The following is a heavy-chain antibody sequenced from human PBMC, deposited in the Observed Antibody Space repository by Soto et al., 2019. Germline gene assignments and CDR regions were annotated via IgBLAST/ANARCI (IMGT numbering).Heavy chain of an antibody. D-gene: IGHD5-18*01. CDR3: ARRGLRGYSYGAHNWFDP. J-gene: IGHJ5*02. CDR1: GGSFSGYY. V-gene: IGHV4-34*01. Sequence: PSETLSLTSAVYGGSFSGYYWSWIRQPPGKGLEWIGEINHSGSTNYNPSLKSRVTISVDTSKNQFSLKLSSATAADTAVYYCARRGLRGYSYGAHNWFDPWGQGTLVTVSS. CDR2: INHSGST.